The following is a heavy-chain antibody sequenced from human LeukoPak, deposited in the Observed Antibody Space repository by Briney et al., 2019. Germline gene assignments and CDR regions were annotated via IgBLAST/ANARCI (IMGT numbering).Heavy chain of an antibody. CDR1: GFHLGEYV. V-gene: IGHV3-49*04. CDR2: IRSKAYGGTT. J-gene: IGHJ4*02. CDR3: TRGRSYFDY. Sequence: PGGSLRLLCTGSGFHLGEYVMTWVRQAPGKGGEGVTFIRSKAYGGTTEYAASVKGRFTISRDDSKSIAYLQMNSLKTEDTAVYYCTRGRSYFDYWGQGTLVTVSS.